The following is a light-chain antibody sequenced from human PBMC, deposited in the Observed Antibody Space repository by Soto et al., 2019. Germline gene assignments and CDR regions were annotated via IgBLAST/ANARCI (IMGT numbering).Light chain of an antibody. Sequence: DIQMTQSPSTLSASVGDRVTITCRASQSISSWLAWYQQKPGKAPQLLIYDASSLESGVPSRFSGSGSGTEFTLTISSLQPDDFATYYCQQYNSYSPWTFGQGTKVKIK. J-gene: IGKJ1*01. V-gene: IGKV1-5*01. CDR3: QQYNSYSPWT. CDR1: QSISSW. CDR2: DAS.